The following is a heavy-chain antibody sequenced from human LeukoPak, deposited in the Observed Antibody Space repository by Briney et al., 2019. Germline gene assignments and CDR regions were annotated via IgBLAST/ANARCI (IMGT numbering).Heavy chain of an antibody. CDR2: IYYSGST. CDR1: GGSISSYY. J-gene: IGHJ4*02. Sequence: SETLSLTCTVSGGSISSYYWSWIRQPPGKGLEWIGYIYYSGSTNYNPSLKSRVTISVDTSKNQFSLKLSSVTAADTAVYYCAKMVRYYFDYWGQGTLDTVSS. V-gene: IGHV4-59*01. CDR3: AKMVRYYFDY. D-gene: IGHD2-8*01.